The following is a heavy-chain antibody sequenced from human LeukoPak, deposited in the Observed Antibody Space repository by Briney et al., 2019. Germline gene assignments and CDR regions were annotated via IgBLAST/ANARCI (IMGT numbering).Heavy chain of an antibody. J-gene: IGHJ4*02. CDR2: INPSGGST. V-gene: IGHV1-46*01. CDR1: GYTFTSYY. CDR3: ARDGSTVTHDY. Sequence: ASVKVSCKASGYTFTSYYMHWVRQAPGQGLEWMGIINPSGGSTSYAQKFQGRVTMTRDASTSTVYMELSSLRSEDTAVYYCARDGSTVTHDYWGQGTLVTVSS. D-gene: IGHD4-17*01.